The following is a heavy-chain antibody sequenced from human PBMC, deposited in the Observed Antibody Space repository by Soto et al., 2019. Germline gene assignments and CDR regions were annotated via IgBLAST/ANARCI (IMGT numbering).Heavy chain of an antibody. CDR3: VRGRYTDMISYCDY. CDR2: TYDSGTS. D-gene: IGHD5-18*01. V-gene: IGHV4-59*01. CDR1: GDSISRYY. Sequence: SETLSLTCTVSGDSISRYYWNWIRQPPGKGLEWIAYTYDSGTSNSNPSLKSRVTISIDPSKNRLSLKLNSVTAAESAVYYRVRGRYTDMISYCDYWGQGTQGTVS. J-gene: IGHJ4*02.